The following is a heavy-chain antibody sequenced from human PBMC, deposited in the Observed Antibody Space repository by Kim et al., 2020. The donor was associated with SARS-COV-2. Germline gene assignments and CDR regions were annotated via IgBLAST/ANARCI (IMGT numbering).Heavy chain of an antibody. CDR2: IYSGGST. CDR3: ARALGEGPKYSGSYYVDY. Sequence: GGSLRLSCAASGFTVSSNYMSWVRQAPGKGLEWVSVIYSGGSTYYADSVKGRFTISRDNSKNTLYLQMNSLRAEDTAVYYCARALGEGPKYSGSYYVDYWGQGTLVTVSS. V-gene: IGHV3-53*01. CDR1: GFTVSSNY. D-gene: IGHD1-26*01. J-gene: IGHJ4*02.